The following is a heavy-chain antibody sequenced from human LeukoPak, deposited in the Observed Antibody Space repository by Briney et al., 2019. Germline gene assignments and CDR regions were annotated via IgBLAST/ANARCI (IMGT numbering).Heavy chain of an antibody. CDR2: IIPIFGTA. V-gene: IGHV1-69*13. Sequence: SVKVSCKASGGTFSSYAISWVRQAPGQGLEWMGGIIPIFGTANYAQKFQGRVTITADESTSTAYMELSSLRSEDTAVYYCARGSWFGEFPFDYWGQGTLVTASS. J-gene: IGHJ4*02. CDR3: ARGSWFGEFPFDY. D-gene: IGHD3-10*01. CDR1: GGTFSSYA.